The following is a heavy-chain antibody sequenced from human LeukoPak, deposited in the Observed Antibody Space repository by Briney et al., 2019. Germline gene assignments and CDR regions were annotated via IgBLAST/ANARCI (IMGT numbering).Heavy chain of an antibody. V-gene: IGHV3-48*04. CDR2: ISTSSSTI. CDR3: ARSDAFDI. J-gene: IGHJ3*02. Sequence: PGGSLRLSCAASGFTFSTYSMNWVRQAPGKGLEWVSYISTSSSTIYYADSVKGRFTISRDNAKNSLSLQMDSLRAEDTAVYYCARSDAFDIWGQGTMVTVSS. CDR1: GFTFSTYS.